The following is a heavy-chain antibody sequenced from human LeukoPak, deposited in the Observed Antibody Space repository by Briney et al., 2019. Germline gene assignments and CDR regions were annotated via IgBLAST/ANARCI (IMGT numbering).Heavy chain of an antibody. J-gene: IGHJ4*02. CDR2: INPNSGGT. CDR3: ATDGYNLFGFDY. D-gene: IGHD5-24*01. CDR1: GYTFTGYY. Sequence: ASVKVSCKASGYTFTGYYMHWVRQAPGQGLEWMGWINPNSGGTKYAQKFQGRVTMTRDTSISTAYMDLSRLRSDDTAVYYIATDGYNLFGFDYWGQGTLVTVSA. V-gene: IGHV1-2*02.